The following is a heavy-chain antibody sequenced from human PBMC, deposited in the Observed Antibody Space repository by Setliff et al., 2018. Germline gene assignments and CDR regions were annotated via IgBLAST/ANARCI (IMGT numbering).Heavy chain of an antibody. J-gene: IGHJ6*03. CDR2: IDPNGGST. Sequence: PGGSLRLSCSASGFTFNTYTMHWVRQAPGKGLEYVSSIDPNGGSTYYANSVKGRFTISRDSSKNTLYLQMNGLKTEDRAVYYCARIRLCGGRVICPPGRYVDVWGKGTTVTVSS. D-gene: IGHD2-15*01. V-gene: IGHV3-64*04. CDR1: GFTFNTYT. CDR3: ARIRLCGGRVICPPGRYVDV.